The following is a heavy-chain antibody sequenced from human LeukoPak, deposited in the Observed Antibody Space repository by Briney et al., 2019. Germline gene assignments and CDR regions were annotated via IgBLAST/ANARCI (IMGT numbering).Heavy chain of an antibody. CDR1: GVSFSAYF. CDR3: ATRSSTLAAARCFDD. D-gene: IGHD6-6*01. CDR2: IDHRGSS. V-gene: IGHV4-34*01. Sequence: PSETLSLTCAVHGVSFSAYFWSWIRQVPGKGLEWIGEIDHRGSSNYNPPLKSRATISVDTSKNHFSLSLTSVTAADTAVYYCATRSSTLAAARCFDDWGQGTVVTVSS. J-gene: IGHJ4*03.